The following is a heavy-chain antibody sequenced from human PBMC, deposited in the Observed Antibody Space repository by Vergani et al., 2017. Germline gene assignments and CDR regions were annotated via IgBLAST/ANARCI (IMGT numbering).Heavy chain of an antibody. J-gene: IGHJ4*02. CDR1: GFTFSSYW. CDR3: AKDTGGYELALDY. D-gene: IGHD5-12*01. CDR2: INSDGSST. V-gene: IGHV3-74*01. Sequence: EVQLVESGGGLVKPGGSLRLSCAASGFTFSSYWMHWVRQAPGKGLVWVSRINSDGSSTSYADSVKGRFTISRDNAKNTLYLQMNSLRAEDTALYYCAKDTGGYELALDYWGQGTLVTVSS.